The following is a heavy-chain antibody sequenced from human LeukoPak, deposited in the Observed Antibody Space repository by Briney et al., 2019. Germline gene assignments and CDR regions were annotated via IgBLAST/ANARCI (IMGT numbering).Heavy chain of an antibody. Sequence: EASVKVSCKASGYTFTSYGISWVRQAPGQGLEWMGWISVYNGNTNYAQKFQGRVTITADESTSTAYMELSSLRSEDTAVYYCARVHYYGSGIQRTNYGMDVWGPGTTVTVSS. V-gene: IGHV1-18*01. J-gene: IGHJ6*02. D-gene: IGHD3-10*01. CDR3: ARVHYYGSGIQRTNYGMDV. CDR2: ISVYNGNT. CDR1: GYTFTSYG.